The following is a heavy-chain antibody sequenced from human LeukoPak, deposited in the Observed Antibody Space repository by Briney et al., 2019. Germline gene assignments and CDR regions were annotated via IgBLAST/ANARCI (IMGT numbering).Heavy chain of an antibody. Sequence: SQTLSLTCTVSGGSISSGDYYWSWIRQPPGKGLEWIGYIYYSGSTYYNPSLKSRVTISVDTSKNQFSLKLSSVTAADTAVYYCARVGYSYGRIDYFDYWGQGTLVAVSS. D-gene: IGHD5-18*01. CDR2: IYYSGST. CDR1: GGSISSGDYY. J-gene: IGHJ4*02. V-gene: IGHV4-30-4*08. CDR3: ARVGYSYGRIDYFDY.